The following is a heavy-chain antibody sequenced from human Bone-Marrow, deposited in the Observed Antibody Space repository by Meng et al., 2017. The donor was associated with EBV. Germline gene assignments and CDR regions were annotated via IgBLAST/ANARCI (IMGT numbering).Heavy chain of an antibody. Sequence: QVQLVESGGGVGQPGRSLRLSCVGSGFSFSSYGMHWVRQAPGKGLEWVAGISFDGSNQYNVDSVKGRFTISRDNSKNTLFLQMNSLKAEDTAVYYCAKADDILTGYYDFWGQGTLVTVSS. CDR2: ISFDGSNQ. J-gene: IGHJ4*02. CDR3: AKADDILTGYYDF. D-gene: IGHD3-9*01. V-gene: IGHV3-30*18. CDR1: GFSFSSYG.